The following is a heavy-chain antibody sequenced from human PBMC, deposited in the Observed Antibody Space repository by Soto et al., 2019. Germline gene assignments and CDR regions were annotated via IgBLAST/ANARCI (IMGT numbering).Heavy chain of an antibody. Sequence: AGVKVSCQDCGYTLTSYDINWVRQAAGQGREGMGWMNPNRGNTGFEQQLQGRVPMTRNPSIKTAHTELSSLSCEDTAGEFCARGLYRLTAMVNLFGYLGQGTLVPVSS. CDR1: GYTLTSYD. CDR2: MNPNRGNT. V-gene: IGHV1-8*01. D-gene: IGHD5-18*01. CDR3: ARGLYRLTAMVNLFGY. J-gene: IGHJ4*02.